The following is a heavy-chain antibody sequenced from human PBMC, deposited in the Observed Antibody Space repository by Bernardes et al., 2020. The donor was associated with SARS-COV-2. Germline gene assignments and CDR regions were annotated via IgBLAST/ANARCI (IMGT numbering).Heavy chain of an antibody. V-gene: IGHV3-23*01. CDR1: GFTFRSYD. J-gene: IGHJ4*02. CDR3: AKDSSSGTFFDY. CDR2: ISASGGST. D-gene: IGHD6-19*01. Sequence: VGSLNLSCAASGFTFRSYDISWVRQAPGTGLAWVSGISASGGSTYYADSGQGRFTISRNNFKNTLYLQMNSLRADDTALYYCAKDSSSGTFFDYWGQGTPVTVSS.